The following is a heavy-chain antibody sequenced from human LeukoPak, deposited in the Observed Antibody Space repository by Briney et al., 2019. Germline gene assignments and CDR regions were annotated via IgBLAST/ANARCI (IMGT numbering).Heavy chain of an antibody. J-gene: IGHJ4*02. D-gene: IGHD2-2*01. CDR3: ARARGSIVVVPAAMDY. CDR2: INPNSGGT. CDR1: GYTFTGYY. V-gene: IGHV1-2*02. Sequence: ASVKVSCKASGYTFTGYYMHWVRQAPGQGLERMGWINPNSGGTNYAQKFQGRVTMTRDTSISTAYMELSRLRSDDTAVYYCARARGSIVVVPAAMDYWGQGTLVTVSS.